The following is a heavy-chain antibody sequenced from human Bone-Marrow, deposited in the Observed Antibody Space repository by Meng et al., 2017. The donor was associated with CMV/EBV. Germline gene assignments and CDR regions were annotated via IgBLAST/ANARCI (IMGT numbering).Heavy chain of an antibody. D-gene: IGHD6-13*01. Sequence: GSLRLSCSVSGGSISSYYWSWIPQSPGKGLEWIGYIYYSGSTNYNPSLKDRVTISVDTSKNQFSLHLTAVTTADTALYYCARGSSNSWYYCMDVWGQGTSVTVSS. CDR2: IYYSGST. CDR1: GGSISSYY. CDR3: ARGSSNSWYYCMDV. J-gene: IGHJ6*02. V-gene: IGHV4-59*01.